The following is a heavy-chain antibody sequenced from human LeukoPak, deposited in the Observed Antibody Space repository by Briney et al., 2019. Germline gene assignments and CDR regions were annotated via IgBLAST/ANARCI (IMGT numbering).Heavy chain of an antibody. CDR1: GFTFSTYW. J-gene: IGHJ4*02. Sequence: PGGSLRLSCAASGFTFSTYWMHWVRQAPGKGLVWVSRINADVSSTSYADSVKGRFTISRDNAKNTLYLQMNSLRAEDTAVYYCARWEIRGTAHQLDYWGQGTLVTVSS. CDR3: ARWEIRGTAHQLDY. CDR2: INADVSST. V-gene: IGHV3-74*01. D-gene: IGHD1-7*01.